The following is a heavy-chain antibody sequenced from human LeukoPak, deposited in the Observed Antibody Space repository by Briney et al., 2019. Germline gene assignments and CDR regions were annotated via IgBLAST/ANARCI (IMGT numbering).Heavy chain of an antibody. CDR1: GGSISSSY. Sequence: PSATLSLTCTLSGGSISSSYGSWIRHPPGKGREWIGYIYYSGSTNYNPSLKSRVTISVDTAKNQFSLKLSSVTAADTAVYYCARTPYSSSGYGMDVWGQGTTVTVSS. CDR3: ARTPYSSSGYGMDV. V-gene: IGHV4-59*07. D-gene: IGHD6-13*01. J-gene: IGHJ6*02. CDR2: IYYSGST.